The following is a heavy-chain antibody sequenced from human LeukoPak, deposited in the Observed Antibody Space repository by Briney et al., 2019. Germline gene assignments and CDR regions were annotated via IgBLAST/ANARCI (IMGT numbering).Heavy chain of an antibody. Sequence: GGSLRLSCAASGFTFSSYSMNWVRQAPGKGLEWVAFIRYDGSNKYYADSVKGRFTISRDNSKNTLYLQMNSLRAEDTAVYYCAKVEDGPFDYWGQGTLVTVSS. J-gene: IGHJ4*02. CDR2: IRYDGSNK. D-gene: IGHD5-24*01. CDR1: GFTFSSYS. CDR3: AKVEDGPFDY. V-gene: IGHV3-30*02.